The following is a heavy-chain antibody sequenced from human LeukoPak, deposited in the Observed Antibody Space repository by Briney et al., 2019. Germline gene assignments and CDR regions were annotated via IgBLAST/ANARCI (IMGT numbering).Heavy chain of an antibody. CDR3: ARDDYGDYVLGY. V-gene: IGHV3-21*01. Sequence: GGSLRLSCAASGFTFSSYSMNWVRQAPGKGLEWVSSISSSSSYIYYADSVKGRFTISRDNAKNSLYLQMNSLRAEDTAVYYCARDDYGDYVLGYWGQGTLVTVSS. D-gene: IGHD4-17*01. J-gene: IGHJ4*02. CDR1: GFTFSSYS. CDR2: ISSSSSYI.